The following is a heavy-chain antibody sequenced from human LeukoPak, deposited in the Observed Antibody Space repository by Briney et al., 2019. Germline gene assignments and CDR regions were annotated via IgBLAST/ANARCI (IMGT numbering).Heavy chain of an antibody. Sequence: GGSLRLSCAASGFTFSSYAMSWVRQAPGKGLEWVSGISDSGGTIYYADSVKGRFTISRDNSKNTLYLQMNSLRAEDTAVYYCAKKLSGSYKVFDYWGQGTPVTVSS. V-gene: IGHV3-23*01. CDR2: ISDSGGTI. CDR1: GFTFSSYA. J-gene: IGHJ4*02. CDR3: AKKLSGSYKVFDY. D-gene: IGHD1-26*01.